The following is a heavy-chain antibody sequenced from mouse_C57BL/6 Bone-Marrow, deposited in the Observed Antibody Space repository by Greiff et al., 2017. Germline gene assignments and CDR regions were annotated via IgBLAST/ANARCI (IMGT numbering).Heavy chain of an antibody. D-gene: IGHD1-1*01. Sequence: EVQLVESGPELVKPGASVKIPCKASGYTFTDYNMDWVKQSHGKSLEWIGDINPNNGGTIYNQKFKGKATLTVDKSSSTAYMELRSLTSEDTAVYYCARGNDSTRGWGQGTTLTVSS. CDR3: ARGNDSTRG. CDR1: GYTFTDYN. J-gene: IGHJ2*01. V-gene: IGHV1-18*01. CDR2: INPNNGGT.